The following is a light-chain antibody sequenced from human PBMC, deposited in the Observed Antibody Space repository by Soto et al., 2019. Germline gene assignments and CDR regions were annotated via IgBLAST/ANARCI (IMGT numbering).Light chain of an antibody. Sequence: QSALTQPASVSGSPGQSITISCTGTSSDVGGYNYVSWYQQHPGKAPKLMIYEVSKRPSGVPDRFSGSKSGNTASLTVSGLQAEDEADYYCTAYAGSDNWVFGGGTKPPS. CDR3: TAYAGSDNWV. V-gene: IGLV2-8*01. J-gene: IGLJ3*02. CDR2: EVS. CDR1: SSDVGGYNY.